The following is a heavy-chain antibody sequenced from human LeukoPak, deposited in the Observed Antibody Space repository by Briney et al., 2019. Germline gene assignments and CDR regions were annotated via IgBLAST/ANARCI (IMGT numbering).Heavy chain of an antibody. Sequence: GGSLRLSCVGSGLILNDHAMHWVRQVPGKGPEWVSGIGWDSGRIGYADSVKGRFTTSRDNAKNTLYLQMNSLRAEDTAVYYCAKLVGATIPDAFDIWGQGTMVTVSS. J-gene: IGHJ3*02. CDR1: GLILNDHA. CDR3: AKLVGATIPDAFDI. V-gene: IGHV3-9*01. D-gene: IGHD1-26*01. CDR2: IGWDSGRI.